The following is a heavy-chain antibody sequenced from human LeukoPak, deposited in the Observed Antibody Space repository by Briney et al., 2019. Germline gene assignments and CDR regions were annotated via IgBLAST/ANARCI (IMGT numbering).Heavy chain of an antibody. CDR2: INHSGST. Sequence: PSETLSLTCTVSGGSIRSYYWSWIRQPPGKGLEWIGEINHSGSTNYNPSLKSRVTISVDTSKNQFSLKLSSVTAADTAVYYCASLAVTSKYYYYGMDVWGQGTTVTVSS. CDR1: GGSIRSYY. D-gene: IGHD4-11*01. V-gene: IGHV4-34*01. J-gene: IGHJ6*02. CDR3: ASLAVTSKYYYYGMDV.